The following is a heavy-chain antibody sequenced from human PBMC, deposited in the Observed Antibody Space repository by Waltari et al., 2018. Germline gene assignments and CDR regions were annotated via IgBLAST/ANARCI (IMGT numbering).Heavy chain of an antibody. CDR1: VGTFSSYA. J-gene: IGHJ2*01. CDR3: ARVSAEWTTSSYWYFDL. Sequence: QVQLVQSGAEVKKPESSVKVSCKASVGTFSSYAISGLRQAPGQGLEWMGGIIPIFGTANYAQKFQGRVTITTDESTSTAYMELSSLRSEDTAVYYCARVSAEWTTSSYWYFDLWGRGTLVTVSS. CDR2: IIPIFGTA. V-gene: IGHV1-69*05. D-gene: IGHD4-4*01.